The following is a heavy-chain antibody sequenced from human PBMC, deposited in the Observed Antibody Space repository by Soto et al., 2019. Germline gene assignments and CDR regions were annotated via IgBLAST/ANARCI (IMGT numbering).Heavy chain of an antibody. Sequence: SETLSLPCPVSGDSMSGGASFWSWIRQPPGKGLEWIANVYYSGSSYYNPSLKSRLTISVDTTKNQFSLQLKSMTAADTAVYYCAKLSCTSSTCYFPGWFDPWGQGTLVTVSS. CDR1: GDSMSGGASF. V-gene: IGHV4-31*03. CDR3: AKLSCTSSTCYFPGWFDP. J-gene: IGHJ5*02. CDR2: VYYSGSS. D-gene: IGHD2-2*01.